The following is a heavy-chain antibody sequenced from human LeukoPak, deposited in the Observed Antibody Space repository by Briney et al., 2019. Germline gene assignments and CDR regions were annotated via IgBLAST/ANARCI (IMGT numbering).Heavy chain of an antibody. CDR1: GYTFTNYA. Sequence: ASVKVSCKASGYTFTNYAMNWVRQAPGQGLEWRGWINTNTGNPTYAQGFTGRFVFSLDASVSTAYLQIRRLKAEDTAVYYCTRVPFVVMGDTGNWFVPWGQGTLVTVSS. D-gene: IGHD2-8*01. CDR2: INTNTGNP. CDR3: TRVPFVVMGDTGNWFVP. V-gene: IGHV7-4-1*01. J-gene: IGHJ5*02.